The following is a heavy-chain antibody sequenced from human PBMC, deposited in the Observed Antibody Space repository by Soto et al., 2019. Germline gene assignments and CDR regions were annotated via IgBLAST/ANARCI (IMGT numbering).Heavy chain of an antibody. CDR3: ARVRGDIVVVPAATPYYYYGMDV. Sequence: QVQLVQSGAEVKKPGASVKVSCKASGYTFTSYGISWVRQAPGQGLEWMGWISAYNGNTNYAQKLQGRVTMTTDTSSSKAYMELRSPISDDTAVYYCARVRGDIVVVPAATPYYYYGMDVWGQGTTVTVSS. D-gene: IGHD2-2*01. CDR1: GYTFTSYG. V-gene: IGHV1-18*01. CDR2: ISAYNGNT. J-gene: IGHJ6*02.